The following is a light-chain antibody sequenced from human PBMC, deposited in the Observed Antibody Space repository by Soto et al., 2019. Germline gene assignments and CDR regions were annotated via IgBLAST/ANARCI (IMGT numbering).Light chain of an antibody. CDR2: DAS. V-gene: IGKV3-11*01. CDR3: QQRSNWPPMYT. CDR1: QSVSSY. J-gene: IGKJ2*01. Sequence: EIVLTQSPATLSLSPGERATLSCRASQSVSSYLAWYQQKPGQAPRLLIYDASNRATGIPARFSGSGSGTDFNLTISSLEPEDFAVYSCQQRSNWPPMYTFGQGTKLEIK.